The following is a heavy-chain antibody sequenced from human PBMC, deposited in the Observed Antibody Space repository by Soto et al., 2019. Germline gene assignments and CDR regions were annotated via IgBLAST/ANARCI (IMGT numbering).Heavy chain of an antibody. CDR1: GGSISSSNW. V-gene: IGHV4-4*02. CDR2: IYHSGST. J-gene: IGHJ4*02. CDR3: ARSTRSVTTFDY. Sequence: QVQLQESGPGLVKPSGTLSLTCAVSGGSISSSNWWSWVRQPPGKGLEWIGEIYHSGSTNYNPSHKRRVTISVDKSKNQFSLKLSSVTAADTAVYYCARSTRSVTTFDYWGQGTLVTVSS. D-gene: IGHD4-17*01.